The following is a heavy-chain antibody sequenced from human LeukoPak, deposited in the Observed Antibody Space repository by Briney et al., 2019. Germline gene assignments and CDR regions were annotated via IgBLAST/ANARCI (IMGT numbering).Heavy chain of an antibody. V-gene: IGHV4-59*01. J-gene: IGHJ6*03. CDR3: ARAGKNYYYMDV. Sequence: SETLSLTYTVSGGSISSYYWSWIRQPPGKGLEWIGYIYYSGSTNYNPSLKSRVTISVDTSKNQFSLKLSSVTAADTAVYYCARAGKNYYYMDVWGKGTTVTVSS. CDR2: IYYSGST. CDR1: GGSISSYY.